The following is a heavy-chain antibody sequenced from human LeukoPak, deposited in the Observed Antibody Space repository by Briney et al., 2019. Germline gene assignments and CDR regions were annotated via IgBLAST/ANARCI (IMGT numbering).Heavy chain of an antibody. D-gene: IGHD3-9*01. J-gene: IGHJ4*02. V-gene: IGHV3-7*03. CDR3: AREGYDISILFDY. CDR1: GFTFSSYW. CDR2: IKQDGSGA. Sequence: QSGGSLRLSCAASGFTFSSYWMSWVRQAPGKGLEWVANIKQDGSGAYYVDSVKGRFTISRDNAKNSLYLQMNSLRAEDTAVYYCAREGYDISILFDYWGQGTLVTVSS.